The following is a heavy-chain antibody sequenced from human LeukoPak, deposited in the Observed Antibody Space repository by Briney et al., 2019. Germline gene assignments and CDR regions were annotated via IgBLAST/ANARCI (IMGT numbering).Heavy chain of an antibody. Sequence: SETLSLTCTVSGGSISSYYWSWIRQPPGKGLEWIGYIYYSGSTNYNPSLKSRVTISVDTSKNQFSLKLSSVTAADTAVYYCARAYSSGWYPPVGFDPWGQGTLVTVSS. CDR2: IYYSGST. CDR3: ARAYSSGWYPPVGFDP. D-gene: IGHD6-19*01. V-gene: IGHV4-59*01. CDR1: GGSISSYY. J-gene: IGHJ5*02.